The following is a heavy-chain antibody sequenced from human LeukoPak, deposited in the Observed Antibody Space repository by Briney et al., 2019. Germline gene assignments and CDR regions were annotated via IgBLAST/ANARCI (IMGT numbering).Heavy chain of an antibody. V-gene: IGHV3-15*01. CDR1: GLTFDKAW. D-gene: IGHD5-18*01. CDR3: VTRPPRRHTYGPLDY. J-gene: IGHJ4*02. Sequence: GGSLRLSCTVSGLTFDKAWMHWVRQAPGKGLEWVGRIRSETDGGTTDYAAPVKGRFTISRDASQNTVLLQMDSLKTEDTAVYYCVTRPPRRHTYGPLDYWGQGTLVTVSS. CDR2: IRSETDGGTT.